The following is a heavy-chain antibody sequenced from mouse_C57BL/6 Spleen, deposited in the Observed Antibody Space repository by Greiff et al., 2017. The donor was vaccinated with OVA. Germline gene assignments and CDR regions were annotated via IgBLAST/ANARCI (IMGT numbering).Heavy chain of an antibody. V-gene: IGHV5-4*03. Sequence: EVKLVESGGGLVKPGGSLKLSCAASGFTFSSYAMSWVRQTPEKRLEWVATISDGGSYTYYPDNVKGRFTISRDNAKNNLYLQMSHLKSEDTAMYYCARAAQATCYFDYWGQGTTLTVSS. CDR1: GFTFSSYA. J-gene: IGHJ2*01. D-gene: IGHD3-2*02. CDR3: ARAAQATCYFDY. CDR2: ISDGGSYT.